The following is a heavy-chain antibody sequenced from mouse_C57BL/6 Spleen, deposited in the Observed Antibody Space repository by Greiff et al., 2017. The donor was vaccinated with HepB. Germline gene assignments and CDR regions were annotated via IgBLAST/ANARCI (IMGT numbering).Heavy chain of an antibody. Sequence: VQLQQPGAELVKPGASVKLSCKASGYTFTSYWMHWVKQRPGRGLEWIGRIDPKSGGTKYNEKFKSKATLTVDKPSSTAYMQLSSLTAEDSAVYYCARELVYYGSSFPFAYWGQGTLVTVSA. J-gene: IGHJ3*01. V-gene: IGHV1-72*01. D-gene: IGHD1-1*01. CDR3: ARELVYYGSSFPFAY. CDR2: IDPKSGGT. CDR1: GYTFTSYW.